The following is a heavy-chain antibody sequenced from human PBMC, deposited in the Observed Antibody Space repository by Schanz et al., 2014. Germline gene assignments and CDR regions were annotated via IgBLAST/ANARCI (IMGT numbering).Heavy chain of an antibody. V-gene: IGHV3-30-3*01. CDR3: AKDSTHIDIVLVPTANDY. J-gene: IGHJ4*01. CDR1: GFTFSSYA. D-gene: IGHD2-2*01. Sequence: VQLLESGGGLVQPGGSLRLSCAASGFTFSSYAMSWVGQAPGKGLEWVAVISNDGSIKYYADSVEGRFTISRDNSKNTLYLHMNTLRSEDTAVYYCAKDSTHIDIVLVPTANDYWGDCTLXAVSP. CDR2: ISNDGSIK.